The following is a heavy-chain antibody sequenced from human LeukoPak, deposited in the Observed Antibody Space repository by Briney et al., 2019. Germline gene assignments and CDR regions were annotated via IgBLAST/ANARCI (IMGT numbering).Heavy chain of an antibody. CDR1: GGSISSYY. J-gene: IGHJ6*03. D-gene: IGHD2-2*01. CDR2: IYYSGST. CDR3: AREGKDIVVVPAAMRYYYYMDV. Sequence: SETLSLTCTVSGGSISSYYWSWIRQPPGKGLEWIGYIYYSGSTYYNPSLKSRVTMSVHTSKNQFSLKLSSVTAADTAVYYCAREGKDIVVVPAAMRYYYYMDVWGKGTTVTISS. V-gene: IGHV4-59*01.